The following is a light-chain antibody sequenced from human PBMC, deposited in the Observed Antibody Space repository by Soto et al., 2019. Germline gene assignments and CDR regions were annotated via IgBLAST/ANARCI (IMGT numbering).Light chain of an antibody. CDR3: SSYTSTGTLV. J-gene: IGLJ2*01. CDR2: EVI. Sequence: QSALTQPASVSGSPGQSITISCTGTNSDVGAYNYVSWYQKYPGKAPKLVIYEVINRPSGVSNRFSGSKSGKTASLTISGLQAEDEADYYCSSYTSTGTLVFGGGTKLTVI. CDR1: NSDVGAYNY. V-gene: IGLV2-14*01.